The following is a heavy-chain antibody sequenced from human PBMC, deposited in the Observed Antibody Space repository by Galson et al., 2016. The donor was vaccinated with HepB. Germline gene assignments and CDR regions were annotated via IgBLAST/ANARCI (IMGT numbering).Heavy chain of an antibody. J-gene: IGHJ4*02. CDR2: VNPGGST. Sequence: SETLSLTCAVYGGSFSGFYWSWIRQSPGKGLQWIGEVNPGGSTHYNPSLKSRVTISADTSKNHFSLKLSAVTAADTAVYYCARWPLGYCPSADCYTNDYWGQGILATVSS. D-gene: IGHD2-2*02. CDR3: ARWPLGYCPSADCYTNDY. V-gene: IGHV4-34*01. CDR1: GGSFSGFY.